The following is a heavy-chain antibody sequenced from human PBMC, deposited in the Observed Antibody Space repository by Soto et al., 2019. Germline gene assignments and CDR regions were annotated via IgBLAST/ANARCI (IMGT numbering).Heavy chain of an antibody. CDR2: ISSSSSYT. V-gene: IGHV3-11*06. J-gene: IGHJ6*02. D-gene: IGHD3-3*01. CDR1: GFTFSDYY. Sequence: PGGSLRLSCAASGFTFSDYYMSWIRQAPGKGLEWVSYISSSSSYTNYADSVKGRFTISRDNAKNSLRLQMNSLRAEDTAVYYWARAGLRFLEWTGVGMEVWGQGTTVTVSS. CDR3: ARAGLRFLEWTGVGMEV.